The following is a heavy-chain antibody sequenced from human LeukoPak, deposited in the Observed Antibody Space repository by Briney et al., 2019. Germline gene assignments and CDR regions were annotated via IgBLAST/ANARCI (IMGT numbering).Heavy chain of an antibody. V-gene: IGHV3-48*03. Sequence: GGSLRLSCAASGFTFSSYEMNWVRQAPGKGLEWVSYISSSGSTIYYADSVKGRFTISRDNGKNSLYLQMNSLRAEDTAVYYCARDRRNYYGSDPWGQGTLVTVSS. CDR2: ISSSGSTI. CDR1: GFTFSSYE. CDR3: ARDRRNYYGSDP. D-gene: IGHD3-10*01. J-gene: IGHJ5*02.